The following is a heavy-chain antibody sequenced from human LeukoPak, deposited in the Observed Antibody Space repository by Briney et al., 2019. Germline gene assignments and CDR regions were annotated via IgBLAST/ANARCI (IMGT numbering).Heavy chain of an antibody. CDR1: GGSFSGYY. J-gene: IGHJ6*03. D-gene: IGHD5-24*01. CDR2: INHSGST. Sequence: SETLSLTCAVYGGSFSGYYWSWIRQPPGKGLEWIGEINHSGSTNYNPSLKGRVTISVDTSKNQFSLKLSSVTAADTAVYYCARLGIPVEMATIQDYYMDVWGKGTTVTISS. V-gene: IGHV4-34*01. CDR3: ARLGIPVEMATIQDYYMDV.